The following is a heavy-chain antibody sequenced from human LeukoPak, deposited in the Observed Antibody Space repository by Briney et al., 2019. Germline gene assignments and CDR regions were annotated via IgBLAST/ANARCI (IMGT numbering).Heavy chain of an antibody. CDR2: IYTSGST. V-gene: IGHV4-4*07. CDR3: ARVAYDYVWGSYRSFYYYYYMDV. Sequence: SETLSLTCTVSGGSISSYYWSWIRQPAGKGLEWIGRIYTSGSTNYNPSLKSRVTMSVDTSKNQFSLKLSSVTAADTAVYYCARVAYDYVWGSYRSFYYYYYMDVWGKGTTVTISS. J-gene: IGHJ6*03. CDR1: GGSISSYY. D-gene: IGHD3-16*02.